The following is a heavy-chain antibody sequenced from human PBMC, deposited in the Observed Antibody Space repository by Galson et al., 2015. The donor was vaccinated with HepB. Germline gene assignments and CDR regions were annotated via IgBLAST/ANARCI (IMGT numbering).Heavy chain of an antibody. CDR3: ARKGSSSWYYYYGMDV. D-gene: IGHD6-13*01. CDR2: ISSSSSTI. V-gene: IGHV3-48*01. J-gene: IGHJ6*02. CDR1: GFTFSSYS. Sequence: SLRLSCAASGFTFSSYSMNWVRQAPGEGLEWVSYISSSSSTIYYADSVKGRFTISRDNAKNSLYLQMNSLRAEDTAVYYCARKGSSSWYYYYGMDVWGQGTTVTVSS.